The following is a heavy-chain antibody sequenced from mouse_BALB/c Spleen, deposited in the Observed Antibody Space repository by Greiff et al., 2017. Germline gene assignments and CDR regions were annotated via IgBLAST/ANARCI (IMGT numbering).Heavy chain of an antibody. V-gene: IGHV14-4*02. Sequence: EVQLQQSGAELVRSGASVKLSCTASGFNIKDYYMHWVKQRPEQGLEWIGWIDPENGDTEYAPKFQGKATMTADTSSNTAYLQLSSLTSEDTAVYYCNALLRLQDYWGQGTTLTVSS. CDR2: IDPENGDT. D-gene: IGHD1-2*01. J-gene: IGHJ2*01. CDR1: GFNIKDYY. CDR3: NALLRLQDY.